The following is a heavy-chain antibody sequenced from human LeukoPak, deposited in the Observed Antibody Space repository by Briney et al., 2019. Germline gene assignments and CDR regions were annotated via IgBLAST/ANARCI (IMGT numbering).Heavy chain of an antibody. D-gene: IGHD6-19*01. J-gene: IGHJ4*02. CDR3: ARGHWQSPTGYYFDY. CDR2: ISYDGSNK. CDR1: GFTFSSYG. V-gene: IGHV3-30*03. Sequence: GGSLRLSCAASGFTFSSYGMHWVRQAPGKGLEWVAVISYDGSNKYYADSVKGRFTISRDNSKNTLYLQMNSLRAEDTAVYYCARGHWQSPTGYYFDYWGQGTLVTVSS.